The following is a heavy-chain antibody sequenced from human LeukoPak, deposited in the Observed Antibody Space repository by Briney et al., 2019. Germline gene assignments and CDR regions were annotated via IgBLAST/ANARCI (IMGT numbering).Heavy chain of an antibody. Sequence: GGSLRLSCAASGFTFTNNFMSWVRQAPGKGLEWVSSISSSSSYIYYADSVKGRFTISRDNAKNSLYLQMNSLRAEDTAVYYCARVRVGYNWNYRSNWFDPWGQGTLVTVSS. J-gene: IGHJ5*02. D-gene: IGHD1-7*01. CDR1: GFTFTNNF. CDR3: ARVRVGYNWNYRSNWFDP. CDR2: ISSSSSYI. V-gene: IGHV3-21*01.